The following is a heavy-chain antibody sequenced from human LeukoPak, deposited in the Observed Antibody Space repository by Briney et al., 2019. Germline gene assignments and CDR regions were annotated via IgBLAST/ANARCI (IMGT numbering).Heavy chain of an antibody. J-gene: IGHJ4*02. CDR2: IGSGGSSK. V-gene: IGHV3-48*03. Sequence: PGGTLRLSCVVSGFTFDTYEMNWVRQAPGKGLEWVSYIGSGGSSKYYADSVKGRFTISRDNAKNSLYLQMNSLRAEDTAIYYCARQSRQFGELSNWGQGTLVTVSS. CDR1: GFTFDTYE. D-gene: IGHD3-10*01. CDR3: ARQSRQFGELSN.